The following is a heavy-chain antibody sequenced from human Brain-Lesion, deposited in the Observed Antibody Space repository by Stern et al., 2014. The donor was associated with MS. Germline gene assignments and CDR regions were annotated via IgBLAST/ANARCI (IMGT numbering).Heavy chain of an antibody. CDR3: VRDLCKSRICYPFDY. V-gene: IGHV3-11*01. Sequence: VQLLESGGGLVKAGGSLRLSCAASGFTFSDYYMSWIRQAPGKGLEWVSYLSRGGTSVYYAESVEGRFTISRDNAKNSLFLQMNSLRAEDTAIYYCVRDLCKSRICYPFDYWGQGTPVTVSS. D-gene: IGHD2-15*01. J-gene: IGHJ4*02. CDR1: GFTFSDYY. CDR2: LSRGGTSV.